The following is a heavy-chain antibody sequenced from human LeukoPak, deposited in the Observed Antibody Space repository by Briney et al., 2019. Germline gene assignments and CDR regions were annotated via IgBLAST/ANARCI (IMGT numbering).Heavy chain of an antibody. CDR2: IYHSGST. Sequence: SETLSLTCTVSIYSISSGFYWGWIRQSPGKGLEWIGTIYHSGSTYFNPPLKSRVSISVDTSKNQFSLKLRSVTAADTAVYYCARGETSRPGYYFDYWGQGTLVTVSS. D-gene: IGHD2-2*01. J-gene: IGHJ4*02. CDR1: IYSISSGFY. V-gene: IGHV4-38-2*02. CDR3: ARGETSRPGYYFDY.